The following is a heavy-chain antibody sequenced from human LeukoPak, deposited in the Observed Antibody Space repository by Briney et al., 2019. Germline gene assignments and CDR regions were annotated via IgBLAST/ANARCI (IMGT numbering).Heavy chain of an antibody. Sequence: GGSLRLSCAASGFTVSSNYMSWVRRAPGKGLEWVSVIYSGGSTYYADSVKGRFTISRDNSKNTLYLQMNSLRAEDTAVYYCAKGLRDGYNSGYWGQGTLVTVSS. CDR2: IYSGGST. D-gene: IGHD5-24*01. CDR1: GFTVSSNY. V-gene: IGHV3-53*01. J-gene: IGHJ4*02. CDR3: AKGLRDGYNSGY.